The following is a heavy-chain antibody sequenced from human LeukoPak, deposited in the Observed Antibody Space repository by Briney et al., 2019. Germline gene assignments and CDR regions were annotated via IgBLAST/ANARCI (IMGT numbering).Heavy chain of an antibody. V-gene: IGHV4-34*01. D-gene: IGHD3-22*01. Sequence: PSETLSLTCAVYGGSFSGYYWSWIRQPPGKGLEWIGEINHSGSTNYNPSLKSRVTISVDTSKNQFSLKLSSVTAADTAVYYCARGQRVIRAIDYWGQGTLATVSS. CDR3: ARGQRVIRAIDY. J-gene: IGHJ4*02. CDR1: GGSFSGYY. CDR2: INHSGST.